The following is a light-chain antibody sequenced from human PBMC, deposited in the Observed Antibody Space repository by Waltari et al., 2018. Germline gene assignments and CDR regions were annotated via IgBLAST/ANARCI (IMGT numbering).Light chain of an antibody. V-gene: IGKV1-5*03. CDR3: QQYNAYPYT. CDR1: QSITTY. CDR2: RAS. J-gene: IGKJ2*01. Sequence: DIQMTQSPSNLSASVGDEVTITCRASQSITTYLAWYQQKPGKAPKLLIYRASTLENGLPSRFNGSGSGTEFTLTVSSLQPDDFATYYCQQYNAYPYTFGQGTKLEI.